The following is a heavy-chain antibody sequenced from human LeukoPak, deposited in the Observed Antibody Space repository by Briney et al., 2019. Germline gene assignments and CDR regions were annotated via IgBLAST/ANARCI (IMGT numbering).Heavy chain of an antibody. Sequence: ASVKVSCKASGYTFTTYYVHWVRQAPGQGLEWMGIINPSGGSTTYAQKFRGRLTMTRDMSTSTVYMELSSLRSEDTAVYYCARDSTLNSSGSFDYWGQGTLVTVSS. J-gene: IGHJ4*02. CDR2: INPSGGST. V-gene: IGHV1-46*01. CDR1: GYTFTTYY. CDR3: ARDSTLNSSGSFDY. D-gene: IGHD6-19*01.